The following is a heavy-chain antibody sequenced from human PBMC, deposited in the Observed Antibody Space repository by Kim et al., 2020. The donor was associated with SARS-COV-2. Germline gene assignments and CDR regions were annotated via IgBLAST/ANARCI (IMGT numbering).Heavy chain of an antibody. CDR3: ARDRRYSLDY. V-gene: IGHV3-7*01. Sequence: GGSLRLSCVVSKFTFSINWMSWVRQAPGKGLEWVAKIKEDGSEKYYAESVVGLFTISRDNAKNSLFLQMNSLSAEDTAVYYCARDRRYSLDYWGQGTLVTVSS. CDR2: IKEDGSEK. CDR1: KFTFSINW. J-gene: IGHJ4*02. D-gene: IGHD2-15*01.